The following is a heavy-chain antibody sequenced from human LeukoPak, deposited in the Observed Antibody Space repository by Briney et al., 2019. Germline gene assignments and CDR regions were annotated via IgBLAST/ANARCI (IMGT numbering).Heavy chain of an antibody. CDR3: ARNTIYCMDV. J-gene: IGHJ6*02. CDR1: GGPITGYW. Sequence: SETLSLTCTVSGGPITGYWWSWVRQPPGKGLEWIGEIFQSGSTSYNPSLKSRATLSVDTSKNQFSLNLNSVTAADTAVYYCARNTIYCMDVWGQGATVTVS. V-gene: IGHV4-4*02. CDR2: IFQSGST. D-gene: IGHD2-2*01.